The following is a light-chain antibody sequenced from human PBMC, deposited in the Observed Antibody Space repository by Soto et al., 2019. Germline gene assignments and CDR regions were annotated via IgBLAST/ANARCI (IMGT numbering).Light chain of an antibody. Sequence: EIVLTQSPGTLSLSPGERATLSCRASETITSNYLAWYQQKPGQSPRLLIYGASYRATGIPDRFSGSGSGADFTLTINRLEPEDFAVYYCQQYGSPPPITFGQGTRLEIK. J-gene: IGKJ5*01. CDR3: QQYGSPPPIT. CDR2: GAS. V-gene: IGKV3-20*01. CDR1: ETITSNY.